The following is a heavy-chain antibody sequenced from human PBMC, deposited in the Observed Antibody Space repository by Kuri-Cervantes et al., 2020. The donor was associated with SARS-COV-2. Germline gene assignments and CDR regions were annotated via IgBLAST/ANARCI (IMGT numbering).Heavy chain of an antibody. CDR1: GFTFDDYA. D-gene: IGHD3-3*01. V-gene: IGHV3-9*01. CDR2: ISWNSGSI. Sequence: GGSLRLSCAASGFTFDDYAMHWVRQAPGKGLEWVSGISWNSGSIGYADSVKGRFTISGDNAKNSLYLQMSSLRAEDTALYYCAKGMGTIFGVVIGSGYGMDVWGQGTTVTVSS. CDR3: AKGMGTIFGVVIGSGYGMDV. J-gene: IGHJ6*02.